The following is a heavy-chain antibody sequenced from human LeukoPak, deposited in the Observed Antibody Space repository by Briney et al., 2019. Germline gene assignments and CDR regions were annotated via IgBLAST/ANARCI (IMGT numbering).Heavy chain of an antibody. CDR2: FDYSGST. V-gene: IGHV4-39*01. CDR1: SSYW. Sequence: SSYWMTWVRQTPGKGLEWIGSFDYSGSTFYNPSLKSRVTISVDTSKNQFSLKLSSVSAADTAVYYCATHRVATIRAPFDYWGQGTLVTVSS. J-gene: IGHJ4*02. D-gene: IGHD5-12*01. CDR3: ATHRVATIRAPFDY.